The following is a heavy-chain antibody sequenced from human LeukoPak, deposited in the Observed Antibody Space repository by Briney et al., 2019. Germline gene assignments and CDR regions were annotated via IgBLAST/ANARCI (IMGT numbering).Heavy chain of an antibody. V-gene: IGHV4-39*07. D-gene: IGHD3-10*01. CDR2: IYYSGST. CDR1: GGSISSSSYY. J-gene: IGHJ5*02. CDR3: ARDSAGTVYWFDP. Sequence: SETLSLTCTVSGGSISSSSYYWGWIRQPPGKGLEWIGSIYYSGSTYYNPSLKSRVTISVDTSKNQFSLKLSSVTAADTAVYYCARDSAGTVYWFDPWGQGTLVTVSS.